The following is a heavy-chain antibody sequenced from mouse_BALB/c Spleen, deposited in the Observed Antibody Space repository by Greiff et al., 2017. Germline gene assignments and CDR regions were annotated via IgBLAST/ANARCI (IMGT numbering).Heavy chain of an antibody. J-gene: IGHJ1*01. Sequence: VQLKQSGPELVKPGASVKISCKASGYSFTGYNMNWVKQSNGKSLEWIGNIDPYYGGTSYNQKFKGKATLTVDKSSSTAYMQLKSLTSEDSAVYYCARNGYGPQYFDVWGAGTTVTVSS. CDR3: ARNGYGPQYFDV. CDR2: IDPYYGGT. D-gene: IGHD1-2*01. CDR1: GYSFTGYN. V-gene: IGHV1-39*01.